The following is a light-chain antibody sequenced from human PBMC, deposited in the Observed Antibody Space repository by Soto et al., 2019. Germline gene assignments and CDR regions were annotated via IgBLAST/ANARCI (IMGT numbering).Light chain of an antibody. J-gene: IGKJ4*01. CDR2: DVS. CDR1: QSVTSKY. V-gene: IGKV3-20*01. CDR3: QLYGDSPT. Sequence: IVLTQSPGTLSLSPGERATLSCRASQSVTSKYLAWFQQKPGQAPRLLLYDVSTRANGFPDRFSGSGSGTDFTLTISRLEPEDFAVYYCQLYGDSPTFGGGTKVEIK.